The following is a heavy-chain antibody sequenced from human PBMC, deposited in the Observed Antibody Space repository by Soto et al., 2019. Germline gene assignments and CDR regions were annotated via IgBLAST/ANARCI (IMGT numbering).Heavy chain of an antibody. Sequence: HPGGSLRLSCAASGFTFSSYGMHWVRQAPGKGLEWVAVIWYDGSNKYYADSVKGRFTISRDNSKNTLYLQMNSLRAEDTAVYYCARDHSPPRKGWWELLAPLFDPWGQGTLVTVSS. CDR1: GFTFSSYG. J-gene: IGHJ5*02. D-gene: IGHD1-26*01. CDR3: ARDHSPPRKGWWELLAPLFDP. V-gene: IGHV3-33*01. CDR2: IWYDGSNK.